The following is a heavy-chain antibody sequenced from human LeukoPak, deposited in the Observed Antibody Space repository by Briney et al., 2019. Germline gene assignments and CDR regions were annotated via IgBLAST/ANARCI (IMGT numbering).Heavy chain of an antibody. V-gene: IGHV3-23*01. CDR2: IVNSDGST. J-gene: IGHJ6*03. CDR3: AKEGLNCSGGRCYYGYYYMDV. Sequence: GGSLRLSCVASGFTFSSYAMSWVRQAPGKGVEWVSAIVNSDGSTYYADSVKGRFTISRDNSKNTLFLQMNSLRAEDTAVYYCAKEGLNCSGGRCYYGYYYMDVWGKGTTVTVSS. D-gene: IGHD2-15*01. CDR1: GFTFSSYA.